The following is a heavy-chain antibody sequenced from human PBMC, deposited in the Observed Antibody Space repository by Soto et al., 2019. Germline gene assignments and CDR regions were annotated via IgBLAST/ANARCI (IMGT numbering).Heavy chain of an antibody. D-gene: IGHD6-13*01. CDR1: GYTFTSYG. CDR2: ISAYNGNT. J-gene: IGHJ6*03. Sequence: ASVKVSCKASGYTFTSYGISWVRQAPGQGLEWMGWISAYNGNTNYAQKLQGRVTMTTDTSTSTAYMELRSLRSDDTAVYYCARVLISSSSEEYYYYYYMDVWGKGTTVTVSS. CDR3: ARVLISSSSEEYYYYYYMDV. V-gene: IGHV1-18*01.